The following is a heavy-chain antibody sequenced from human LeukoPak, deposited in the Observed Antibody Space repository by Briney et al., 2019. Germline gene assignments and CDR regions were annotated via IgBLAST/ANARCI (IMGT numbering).Heavy chain of an antibody. CDR3: ARDPLDSSIYAFDI. CDR2: IYYSGST. J-gene: IGHJ3*02. D-gene: IGHD6-13*01. Sequence: KPSETLSLTCTVSGYSISTGYYWDWIRQPPGKGLEWIGSIYYSGSTYYNPSLKSRVTISVDTSKNQFSLKLGSVTAADTAVYYCARDPLDSSIYAFDIWGQGTMVTVSS. CDR1: GYSISTGYY. V-gene: IGHV4-38-2*02.